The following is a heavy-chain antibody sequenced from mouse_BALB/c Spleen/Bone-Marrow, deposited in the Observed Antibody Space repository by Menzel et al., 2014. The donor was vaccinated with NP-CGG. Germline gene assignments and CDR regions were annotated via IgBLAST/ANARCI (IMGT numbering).Heavy chain of an antibody. V-gene: IGHV14-3*02. CDR2: IDPANGNT. Sequence: VQLQHSGAELVKPGASVKLSCTASGFNIKDTYMHWVKQRPEQGLEWIGRIDPANGNTKYDPKFQGKATITADTSSNTAYLQPSSLTSEDTAVYYCAFYYYGSSLFAYWGQGTLVTVSA. CDR3: AFYYYGSSLFAY. CDR1: GFNIKDTY. D-gene: IGHD1-1*01. J-gene: IGHJ3*01.